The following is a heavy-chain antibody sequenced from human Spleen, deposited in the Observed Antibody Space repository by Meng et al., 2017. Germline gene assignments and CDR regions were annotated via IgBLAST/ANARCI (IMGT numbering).Heavy chain of an antibody. Sequence: QLVQPGAEGKKPGSSVKVSCKASGGTFSSYAFSWVRQAPGQGLEWMGGIIPIFGTTEYAQKFQGRVTITADKSTSTAYMELSSLRSEDTAVYYCARVYEEMATIAFDYWGQGTLVTVSS. V-gene: IGHV1-69*06. CDR1: GGTFSSYA. D-gene: IGHD5-24*01. CDR2: IIPIFGTT. CDR3: ARVYEEMATIAFDY. J-gene: IGHJ4*02.